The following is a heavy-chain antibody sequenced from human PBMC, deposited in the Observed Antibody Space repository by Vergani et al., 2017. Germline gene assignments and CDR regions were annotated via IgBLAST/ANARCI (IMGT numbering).Heavy chain of an antibody. V-gene: IGHV3-23*01. CDR2: ISVSGGST. D-gene: IGHD2-2*02. CDR1: GITFSSYA. Sequence: EVQLLESGGGLVQPGGSLRLSCAASGITFSSYAMSWVRQAPGKGREWVSAISVSGGSTYYADPVKGRFTISRDSSKNTLYLQMNSLRAEDKAVYYCAKVKVVVPAAIRYSDYWGEGTLVTVSS. CDR3: AKVKVVVPAAIRYSDY. J-gene: IGHJ4*02.